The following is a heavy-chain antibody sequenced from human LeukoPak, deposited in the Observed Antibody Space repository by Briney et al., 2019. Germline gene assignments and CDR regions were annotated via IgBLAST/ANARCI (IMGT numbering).Heavy chain of an antibody. Sequence: PSETLSLTCTVSGGSMSSYSWNWVRQPPGKGLEWTGYIYYSGSTNYNPSLKSRVTISADTSKEHFSLNLRSVTAADTAIYYCARQHDSGWAGFGYWGLGILVTVSS. CDR3: ARQHDSGWAGFGY. V-gene: IGHV4-59*08. CDR2: IYYSGST. D-gene: IGHD6-19*01. CDR1: GGSMSSYS. J-gene: IGHJ4*02.